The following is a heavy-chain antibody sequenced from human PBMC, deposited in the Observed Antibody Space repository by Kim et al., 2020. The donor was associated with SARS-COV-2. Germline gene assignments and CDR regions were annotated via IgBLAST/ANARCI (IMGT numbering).Heavy chain of an antibody. CDR1: GFTFSSYG. Sequence: GGSLRLSCAASGFTFSSYGMHWVRQAPGKGLEWVAVIWYDGSNKYYADSVKGRFTISRDNSKNTLYLQMNSLRAEDTAVYYCAKGGYWQQQAFDIWGQGTMVTVSS. D-gene: IGHD2-15*01. CDR3: AKGGYWQQQAFDI. V-gene: IGHV3-33*06. CDR2: IWYDGSNK. J-gene: IGHJ3*02.